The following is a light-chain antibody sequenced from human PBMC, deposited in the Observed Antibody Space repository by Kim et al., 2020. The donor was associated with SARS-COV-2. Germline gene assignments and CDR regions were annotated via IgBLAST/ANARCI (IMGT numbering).Light chain of an antibody. CDR1: QSVSTY. Sequence: EIVLTQSPATLSLSPGVTATLSCRASQSVSTYLAWYQQKPGQAPRLLIYDANNRATGIPARFSGSGSETDFTLTISSLDAEDSAVYYCQQRSNWPRNTFGQGTRLEIK. J-gene: IGKJ5*01. CDR3: QQRSNWPRNT. CDR2: DAN. V-gene: IGKV3-11*01.